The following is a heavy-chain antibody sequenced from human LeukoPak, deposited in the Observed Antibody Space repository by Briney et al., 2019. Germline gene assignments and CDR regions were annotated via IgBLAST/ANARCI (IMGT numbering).Heavy chain of an antibody. J-gene: IGHJ4*02. V-gene: IGHV1-18*01. CDR3: ARDGTSTDDY. D-gene: IGHD2-2*01. CDR1: GYTFSNFG. CDR2: ISGNNDNP. Sequence: ASVKVSCKTSGYTFSNFGINWVRQAPGQGPEWMGWISGNNDNPNYGQKFQGRFTVTTDSSTSTAYMELRNLRFDDTAVYYCARDGTSTDDYWGQGTLVTVSS.